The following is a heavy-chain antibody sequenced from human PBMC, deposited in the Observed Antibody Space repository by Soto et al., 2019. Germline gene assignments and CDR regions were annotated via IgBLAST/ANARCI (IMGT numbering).Heavy chain of an antibody. CDR1: GGTLRSYT. CDR2: IIPILGIA. V-gene: IGHV1-69*02. CDR3: ARVPHKATGDFDI. J-gene: IGHJ3*02. D-gene: IGHD1-26*01. Sequence: QVHLVQSGAELKNPGSSVKVSCKDSGGTLRSYTISWVRQAPGQGLEWMGRIIPILGIANYAQKFQGRVTINADKSTSTAYMELSSLSSEDTAVYYCARVPHKATGDFDILGQGTMFTVSA.